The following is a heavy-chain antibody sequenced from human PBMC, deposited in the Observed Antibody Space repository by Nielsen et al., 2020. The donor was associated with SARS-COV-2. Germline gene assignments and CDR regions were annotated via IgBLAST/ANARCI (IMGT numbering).Heavy chain of an antibody. Sequence: GESLKISCKGSGYTFNTYWIAWVRQMPGKGLEWMGIIYPGDSDIRYSPSFQGHVTISADKSITTAYLQWSSLEASDSAMYYCARQPRSIISNWFDPWGQGTLVTAST. J-gene: IGHJ5*02. CDR3: ARQPRSIISNWFDP. CDR2: IYPGDSDI. D-gene: IGHD2/OR15-2a*01. CDR1: GYTFNTYW. V-gene: IGHV5-51*01.